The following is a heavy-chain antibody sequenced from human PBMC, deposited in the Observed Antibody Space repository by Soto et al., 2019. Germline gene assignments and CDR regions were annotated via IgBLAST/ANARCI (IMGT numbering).Heavy chain of an antibody. CDR3: ARPIGYCSRTSCYATFDL. D-gene: IGHD2-2*01. CDR1: GGSISSSSYY. Sequence: QLQLQESGPGLVKPSETLSLTCTVSGGSISSSSYYWGWMRQPPGKGLEWIGSNYYSGSTYYNPSLKSRVTISVDTSKNQSALTLSSVTASDTAVYYCARPIGYCSRTSCYATFDLWGRGTLVTVSS. V-gene: IGHV4-39*01. CDR2: NYYSGST. J-gene: IGHJ2*01.